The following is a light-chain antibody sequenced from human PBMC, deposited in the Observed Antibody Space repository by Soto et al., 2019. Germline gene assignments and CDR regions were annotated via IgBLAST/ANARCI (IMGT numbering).Light chain of an antibody. CDR2: GNS. CDR3: QSYESSLSGWV. CDR1: SSNIGAGYD. J-gene: IGLJ3*02. Sequence: QSVLTQPPSVSGAPGQRVTISCTGSSSNIGAGYDVHWYQQLPGTAPKLLIYGNSNRPSGVPDRFSGSKSGTSASLAITGLQAEDEADYYCQSYESSLSGWVFGGRTKLTVL. V-gene: IGLV1-40*01.